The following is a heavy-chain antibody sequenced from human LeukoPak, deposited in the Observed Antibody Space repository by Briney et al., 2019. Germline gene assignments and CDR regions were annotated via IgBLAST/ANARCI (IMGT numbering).Heavy chain of an antibody. CDR1: GFTFSGAA. J-gene: IGHJ4*02. Sequence: GGSLRLSCVASGFTFSGAAMCWVRQASGKGLEWVGRIRSKANSYATAYAASVKGRFTISRDDSKNTAYLQMNSLKTEDTAVYYCTRQGAYYYDSSGSYWGQGTLVTVSS. V-gene: IGHV3-73*01. CDR2: IRSKANSYAT. CDR3: TRQGAYYYDSSGSY. D-gene: IGHD3-22*01.